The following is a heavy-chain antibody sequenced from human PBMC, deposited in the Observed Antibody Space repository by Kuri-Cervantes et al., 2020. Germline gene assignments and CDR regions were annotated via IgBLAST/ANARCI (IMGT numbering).Heavy chain of an antibody. Sequence: ESLKISCTVSGGSISSYYWSWIRQPPGKGLEWIGYIYYSGSTNYNPSLKSRVTISVDTSRNQFSLKLDSVTAADTAVYFCARGLTWGIQKDYWGQGTLATVSS. CDR1: GGSISSYY. CDR2: IYYSGST. V-gene: IGHV4-59*01. D-gene: IGHD5-18*01. J-gene: IGHJ4*02. CDR3: ARGLTWGIQKDY.